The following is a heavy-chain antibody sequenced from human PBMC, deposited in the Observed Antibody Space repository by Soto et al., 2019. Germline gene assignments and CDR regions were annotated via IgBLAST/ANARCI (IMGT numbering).Heavy chain of an antibody. CDR1: GDTFSDYY. J-gene: IGHJ4*02. CDR3: ARGGHVVVVTAALDY. Sequence: QVQLMQSGAEVKKPGASVKVSCKASGDTFSDYYIHWVRQAPGQGLEWMGTVNPSGGHTTYSQHFLGRVTMTRDTSTSTLHMELTSLTSEDTAVYYYARGGHVVVVTAALDYWGQGTLVTVSS. CDR2: VNPSGGHT. D-gene: IGHD2-21*02. V-gene: IGHV1-46*01.